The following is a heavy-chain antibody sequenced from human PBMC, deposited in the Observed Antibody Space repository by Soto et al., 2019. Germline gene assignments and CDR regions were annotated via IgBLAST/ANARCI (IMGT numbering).Heavy chain of an antibody. J-gene: IGHJ4*02. V-gene: IGHV3-23*01. CDR2: ISGSDGKT. Sequence: GGSLRLSCAASGFSFGSYALSWVRQAPGKGLEWVSTISGSDGKTFYADSVKGRFSISRDTSQSTLYLQMNSLRADDTAMYYCARWSYLDYWCQGTRVTVSS. CDR3: ARWSYLDY. D-gene: IGHD3-3*01. CDR1: GFSFGSYA.